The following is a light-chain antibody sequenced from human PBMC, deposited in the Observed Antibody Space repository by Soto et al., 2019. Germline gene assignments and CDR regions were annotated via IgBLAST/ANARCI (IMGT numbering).Light chain of an antibody. J-gene: IGKJ2*01. CDR3: QQYGGSPLYT. V-gene: IGKV3-20*01. CDR2: AAS. CDR1: QSVSSIY. Sequence: EIVLTQSPGTLSLSPGERATLSCRASQSVSSIYLAWYQQKPGQAPRLLIYAASSRATGVPDRFSGSGSGTDFNLTISRLEPEDFAVYYCQQYGGSPLYTFGQGTKVEIK.